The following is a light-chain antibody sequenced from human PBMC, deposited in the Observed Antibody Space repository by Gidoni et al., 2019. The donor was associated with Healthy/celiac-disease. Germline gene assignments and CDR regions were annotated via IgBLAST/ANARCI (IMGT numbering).Light chain of an antibody. CDR1: QSVTSY. J-gene: IGKJ4*01. Sequence: EIVLTHSPATLSLSPGERATPSCTASQSVTSYLAWYQQQPGQAPRLLIYDASNRATGSPARFSGSGFWTDFTLTLSSLEPEDCAVYFFQQRSNWPPLTFGGGTKVEIK. V-gene: IGKV3-11*01. CDR2: DAS. CDR3: QQRSNWPPLT.